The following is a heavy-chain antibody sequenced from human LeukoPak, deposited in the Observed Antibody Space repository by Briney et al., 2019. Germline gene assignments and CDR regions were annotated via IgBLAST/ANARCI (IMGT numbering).Heavy chain of an antibody. D-gene: IGHD2-2*01. Sequence: PSETLSLTCTVSGGSISSYYWSWIRQPPGKGLEWIGYIYYSGSTNYNPSLKSRVTISVDTSKNQFSLKLSSVTAADTAVYYCARGNIVVTYWGQGTLVTVSS. CDR2: IYYSGST. CDR3: ARGNIVVTY. V-gene: IGHV4-59*01. J-gene: IGHJ4*02. CDR1: GGSISSYY.